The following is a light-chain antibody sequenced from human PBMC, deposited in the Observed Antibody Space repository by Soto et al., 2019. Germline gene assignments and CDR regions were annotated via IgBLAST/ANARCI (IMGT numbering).Light chain of an antibody. Sequence: ILLTQSPASLSLSAGKRASLSCRASQNISNYLIWYHQRPGQAPRLLIYDVSNRATGIPARFSGGGSGTDFTLTISSLQPEDVAVYYCQQRSNWPRAFGQGTKVDIK. CDR3: QQRSNWPRA. CDR1: QNISNY. CDR2: DVS. J-gene: IGKJ1*01. V-gene: IGKV3-11*01.